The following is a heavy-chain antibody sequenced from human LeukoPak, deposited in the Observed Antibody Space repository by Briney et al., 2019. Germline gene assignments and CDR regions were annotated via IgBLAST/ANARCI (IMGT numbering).Heavy chain of an antibody. J-gene: IGHJ3*02. CDR1: VYSISSGYY. Sequence: PSETLSLTCTVSVYSISSGYYWGWIRQPPGKGLEWIGSIYHSGSTYYNPSLKSRVTMSVDTSKNQFSLKLSSVTAADTAVYYCARGVGYTHPGAFDIWGQGTMVTVSS. V-gene: IGHV4-38-2*02. D-gene: IGHD5-24*01. CDR2: IYHSGST. CDR3: ARGVGYTHPGAFDI.